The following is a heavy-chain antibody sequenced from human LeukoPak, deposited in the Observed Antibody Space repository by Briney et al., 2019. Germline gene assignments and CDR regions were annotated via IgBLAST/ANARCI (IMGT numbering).Heavy chain of an antibody. V-gene: IGHV4-39*01. CDR3: ARVGGATVRAFDI. CDR1: GGSISSNSYY. Sequence: PSETLSLTCTVSGGSISSNSYYWGWIRQPPGKGLEWIGTIYYSGSTYYNPSLKSRVTISVDTSKNQFSLKLSSVTAADTAVYYCARVGGATVRAFDIWGQGTMVTVSS. J-gene: IGHJ3*02. CDR2: IYYSGST. D-gene: IGHD4-17*01.